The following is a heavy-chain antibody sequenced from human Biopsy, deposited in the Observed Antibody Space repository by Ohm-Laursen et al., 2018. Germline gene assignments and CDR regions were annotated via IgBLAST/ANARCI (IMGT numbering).Heavy chain of an antibody. CDR2: NIPILGTG. CDR1: EGTFSNYG. J-gene: IGHJ1*01. D-gene: IGHD3-9*01. Sequence: SVKVSCKAPEGTFSNYGVNWVRQAPGQGLEWLGGNIPILGTGNYAQKFQDRVTVAADTSTSTATMELRSLRSDDTAVYYCATKLTGYFHHWGQRTLVIVSS. CDR3: ATKLTGYFHH. V-gene: IGHV1-69*06.